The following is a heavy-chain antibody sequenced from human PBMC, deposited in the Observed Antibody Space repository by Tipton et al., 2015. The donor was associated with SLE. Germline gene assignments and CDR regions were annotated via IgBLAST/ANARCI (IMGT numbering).Heavy chain of an antibody. D-gene: IGHD3-3*01. CDR2: IYYSGGT. J-gene: IGHJ6*03. CDR1: GGSISSSSYY. CDR3: ARAGVTIFGVVEAGYYYMDV. V-gene: IGHV4-39*07. Sequence: TLSLTCTVSGGSISSSSYYWGWIRQPPGKGLEWIGSIYYSGGTYYNPSLKSRVTISVDTSKSQFSLKLSSVTAADTAVYYCARAGVTIFGVVEAGYYYMDVWGKGTTVTVSS.